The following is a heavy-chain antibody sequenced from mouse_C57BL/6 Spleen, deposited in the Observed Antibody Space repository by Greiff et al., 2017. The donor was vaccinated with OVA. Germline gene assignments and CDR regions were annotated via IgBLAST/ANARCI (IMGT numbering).Heavy chain of an antibody. CDR2: INPNNGGT. J-gene: IGHJ2*01. D-gene: IGHD1-1*02. CDR1: GYTFTDYN. Sequence: EVQLVESGPELVKPGASVKMSCKASGYTFTDYNMHWVKQSHGKSLEWIGYINPNNGGTSYNQKFKGKATLTVNKSSSTAYMELRSLTSEDSAVYYCARSVGAYFDYWGQGTTLTVSS. CDR3: ARSVGAYFDY. V-gene: IGHV1-22*01.